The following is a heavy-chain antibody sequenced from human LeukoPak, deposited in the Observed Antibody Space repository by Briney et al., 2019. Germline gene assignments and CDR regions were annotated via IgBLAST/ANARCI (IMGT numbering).Heavy chain of an antibody. CDR3: ARDCCASGSLDY. Sequence: PGGSLRLSCAASGFTISNYWMNWVRQAPGEGLEWVANINQDRTVENYVDSVKGRFTISRDNAKNSLYLQMKSLRAEDTAVYYCARDCCASGSLDYWGQGALVTVSS. CDR1: GFTISNYW. CDR2: INQDRTVE. V-gene: IGHV3-7*04. J-gene: IGHJ4*02. D-gene: IGHD3-10*01.